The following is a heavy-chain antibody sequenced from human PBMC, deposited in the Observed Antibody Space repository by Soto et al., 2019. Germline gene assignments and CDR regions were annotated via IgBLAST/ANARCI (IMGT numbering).Heavy chain of an antibody. Sequence: QVQLQESGPGLVKPAETLSLICTVSGDSNSSYYWSWIRQSPGKGLEWIGYISYSGSTTYNPSLKSRPTIXLXPXXNQFSLTLDSVTAADTAVYYCARARNLLTGYYKGGFYYFDFWGEGILVTVSS. D-gene: IGHD3-9*01. J-gene: IGHJ4*02. CDR3: ARARNLLTGYYKGGFYYFDF. CDR1: GDSNSSYY. CDR2: ISYSGST. V-gene: IGHV4-59*01.